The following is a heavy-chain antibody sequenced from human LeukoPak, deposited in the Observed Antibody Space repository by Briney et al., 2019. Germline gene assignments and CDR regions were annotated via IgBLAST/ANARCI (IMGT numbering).Heavy chain of an antibody. CDR2: IWYDGSNK. J-gene: IGHJ4*02. D-gene: IGHD6-25*01. CDR1: GFTFSSYG. V-gene: IGHV3-33*01. CDR3: ARAGRLPHPQYYFDS. Sequence: PGGSLRLSCAASGFTFSSYGMHWVRQAPGKGLEWVAVIWYDGSNKYYADSVKGRFTISRDNAKNSLYLQLNSLRAEDTAVYYCARAGRLPHPQYYFDSWGLGTLVTVSS.